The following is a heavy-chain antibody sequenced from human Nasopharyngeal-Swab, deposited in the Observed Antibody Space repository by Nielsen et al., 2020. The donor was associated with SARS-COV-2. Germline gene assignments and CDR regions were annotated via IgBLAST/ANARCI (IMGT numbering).Heavy chain of an antibody. J-gene: IGHJ4*01. CDR3: AKAAPYYLDY. D-gene: IGHD3-22*01. CDR1: GLIFNNYA. CDR2: ISSDGKST. Sequence: GESLKISCAASGLIFNNYAMTWVRQVPDKGPECVASISSDGKSTLYADSVKGRFAISRDNPKNTLFLQMNSLRPEDTALYYCAKAAPYYLDYWGRGTLVTVSS. V-gene: IGHV3-23*01.